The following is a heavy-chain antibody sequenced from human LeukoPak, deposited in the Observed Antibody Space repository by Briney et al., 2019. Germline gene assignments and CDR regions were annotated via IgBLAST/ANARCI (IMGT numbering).Heavy chain of an antibody. D-gene: IGHD5-18*01. J-gene: IGHJ4*02. V-gene: IGHV3-11*06. CDR1: GFIFSDYY. Sequence: GGSLRLSCAASGFIFSDYYMTWIRQAPGKGLEWVSDISSSRSYTNYADSVKGRFTISRDNSKNTLYLQMNSLRAEDTAVYYCARDRGYSYGFGYYFDYWGQGTLVTVSS. CDR2: ISSSRSYT. CDR3: ARDRGYSYGFGYYFDY.